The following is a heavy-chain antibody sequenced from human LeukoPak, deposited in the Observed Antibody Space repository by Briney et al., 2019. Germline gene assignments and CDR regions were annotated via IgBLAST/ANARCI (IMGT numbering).Heavy chain of an antibody. V-gene: IGHV1-2*02. D-gene: IGHD6-13*01. CDR1: GYTFTVYY. CDR3: ASIRPGIAAARTNSRLFGY. Sequence: ASLKVSCKASGYTFTVYYMHWVRQAPRQGLEWMGWINPNSASTNYAQKFQGRVTMTRDTSISPAYMELRRLRSEAKAVYYCASIRPGIAAARTNSRLFGYWGQGTLVTVSS. J-gene: IGHJ4*02. CDR2: INPNSAST.